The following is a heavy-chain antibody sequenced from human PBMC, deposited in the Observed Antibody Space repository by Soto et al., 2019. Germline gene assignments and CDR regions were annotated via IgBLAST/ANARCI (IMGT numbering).Heavy chain of an antibody. D-gene: IGHD4-17*01. J-gene: IGHJ6*03. Sequence: ASVKVSCKASGYTFTSYDINWVRQATGQGLEWMGWMNPNSGNTGYAQKFQGRVTMTRNTSISTAYMELSSLRSEDTAVYYCAREGGDPIWYYYYYMDVWGKGTTVTVSS. CDR1: GYTFTSYD. CDR2: MNPNSGNT. CDR3: AREGGDPIWYYYYYMDV. V-gene: IGHV1-8*01.